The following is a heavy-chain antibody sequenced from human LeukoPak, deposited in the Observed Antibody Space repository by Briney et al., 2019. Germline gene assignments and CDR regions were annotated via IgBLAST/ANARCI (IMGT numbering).Heavy chain of an antibody. Sequence: GGSVRLSCGASGLTFSTYSMNWVRQAPGKGLEWVSYISSDSGTIYYADSVKGRFTISRDNAKNSLYLQMNSLRAEDTAVYYCARAAQPGFDPWGQGTLVTVSS. CDR3: ARAAQPGFDP. D-gene: IGHD1-14*01. CDR2: ISSDSGTI. CDR1: GLTFSTYS. V-gene: IGHV3-48*01. J-gene: IGHJ5*02.